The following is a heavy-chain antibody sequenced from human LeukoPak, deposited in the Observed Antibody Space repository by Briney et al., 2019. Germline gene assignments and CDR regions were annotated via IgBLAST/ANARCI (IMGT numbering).Heavy chain of an antibody. Sequence: SETLSLTCTVSGGSISSSSYYWGWIRQPPGKGLEWIGSIYYSGSTYYNPSLKSRVTISVDTSKNQFSLKLSSVTAADTAVYYCARARAGRDNYYYYYYMDVWGKGTTVTISS. CDR2: IYYSGST. CDR3: ARARAGRDNYYYYYYMDV. D-gene: IGHD2-15*01. J-gene: IGHJ6*03. CDR1: GGSISSSSYY. V-gene: IGHV4-39*07.